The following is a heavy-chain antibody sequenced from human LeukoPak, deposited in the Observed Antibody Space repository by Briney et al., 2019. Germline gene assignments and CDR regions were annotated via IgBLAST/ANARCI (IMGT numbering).Heavy chain of an antibody. CDR1: GYTFTGYY. V-gene: IGHV1-2*02. J-gene: IGHJ5*02. CDR3: ARDLSQNILTGYYDP. CDR2: INPNSGGT. D-gene: IGHD3-9*01. Sequence: ASVKVSCKASGYTFTGYYMHWVRQAPGQGLEWMGWINPNSGGTNYAQKLQGRVTMTTDTSTSTAYMELRSLRSDDTAVYYCARDLSQNILTGYYDPWGQGTLVTVSS.